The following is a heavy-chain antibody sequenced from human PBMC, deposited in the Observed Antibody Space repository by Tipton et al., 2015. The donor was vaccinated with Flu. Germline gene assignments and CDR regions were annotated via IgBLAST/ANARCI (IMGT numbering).Heavy chain of an antibody. CDR1: GYRFTTYW. V-gene: IGHV5-51*01. CDR2: IYPADSDT. J-gene: IGHJ4*02. D-gene: IGHD6-6*01. Sequence: VQLVQSGAEVKKPGESLKISCKVYGYRFTTYWIGWVRQMPGKGLEWMGIIYPADSDTKYSPSFEGQVTISVDESTSTAYLQWSSLKASDTATYYCVRHWGQYSSSYGWYLDFWGQGTLVTVSS. CDR3: VRHWGQYSSSYGWYLDF.